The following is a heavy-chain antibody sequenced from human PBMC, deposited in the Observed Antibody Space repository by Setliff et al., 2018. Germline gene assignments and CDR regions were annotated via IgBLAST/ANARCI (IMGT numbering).Heavy chain of an antibody. CDR2: LQTYSGHT. CDR3: ATDVNQWDPTYMDV. V-gene: IGHV1-18*01. D-gene: IGHD1-26*01. CDR1: GYTFAKYG. Sequence: ASVKVSCKAFGYTFAKYGTSWVRQAPGQGLEWMGWLQTYSGHTNYAQKFRGRATMTTDTSTRTAYLELRALTSDDTAVYYCATDVNQWDPTYMDVWGEGTTGTSP. J-gene: IGHJ6*03.